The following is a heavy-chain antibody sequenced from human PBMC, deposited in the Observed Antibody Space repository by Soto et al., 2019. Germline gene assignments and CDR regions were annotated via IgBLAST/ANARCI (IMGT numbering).Heavy chain of an antibody. CDR3: TRDTVSDN. V-gene: IGHV3-48*02. J-gene: IGHJ4*02. Sequence: QTGGSLRLSCAASGFSFNTYSMNWVRQAPGKGLEWLSYISSGSSAIYYADSVKGRFTISRDNAKNSLYLQMNSLRDEDTAVYYCTRDTVSDNWGQGSLVTVSS. CDR1: GFSFNTYS. CDR2: ISSGSSAI.